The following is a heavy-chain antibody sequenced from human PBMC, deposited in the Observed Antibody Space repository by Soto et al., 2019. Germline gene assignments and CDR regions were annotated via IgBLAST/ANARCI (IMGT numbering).Heavy chain of an antibody. D-gene: IGHD3-9*01. CDR2: ISGSGDKT. CDR1: GFTFSNFA. V-gene: IGHV3-23*01. CDR3: ARDFTGSGKYFQH. Sequence: EVQLLESGGDLGQPGGSLRLSCAVSGFTFSNFAMSWVRQARGKGLEWVSAISGSGDKTYYADSVKGRFTISRDNSKDTLYLQMSSLRVEATGIYYCARDFTGSGKYFQHWGQGTLVTVSS. J-gene: IGHJ1*01.